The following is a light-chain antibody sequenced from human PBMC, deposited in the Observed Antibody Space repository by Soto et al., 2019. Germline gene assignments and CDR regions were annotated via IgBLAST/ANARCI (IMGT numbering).Light chain of an antibody. CDR3: CSYAGTYSYV. V-gene: IGLV2-14*01. Sequence: QSVLTQPASVSGSPGQSITIPCTGTNSDVGAYNYVSWYQHHPGKAPKLMIYEVFIRPSGVSSRFSGSKSDNTASLIISGLQAEDEADYYCCSYAGTYSYVFGTGTKVTVL. CDR1: NSDVGAYNY. CDR2: EVF. J-gene: IGLJ1*01.